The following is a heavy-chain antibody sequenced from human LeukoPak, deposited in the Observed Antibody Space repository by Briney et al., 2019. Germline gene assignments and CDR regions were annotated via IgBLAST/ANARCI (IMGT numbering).Heavy chain of an antibody. J-gene: IGHJ4*02. CDR3: ARWRGHSSGYYHFDY. Sequence: SETLSLTCSVSGGSIAVNHYYWGWIRQPPGKGLEWIVYIYYSGSTYYNPSLKSRVTISVDTSKNQFSLKLSSVTAADTAVYYCARWRGHSSGYYHFDYWGQGTLVTVSS. CDR1: GGSIAVNHYY. V-gene: IGHV4-31*03. CDR2: IYYSGST. D-gene: IGHD3-22*01.